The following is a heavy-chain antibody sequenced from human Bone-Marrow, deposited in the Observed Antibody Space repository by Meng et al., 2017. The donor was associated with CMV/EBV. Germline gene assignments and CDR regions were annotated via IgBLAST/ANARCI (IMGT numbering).Heavy chain of an antibody. CDR3: ARNVEVYFEY. CDR1: GGSISRGDYD. D-gene: IGHD2-15*01. Sequence: SETLSLTCTVSGGSISRGDYDCGWIRQPPGRGLEWIGHISDSGRTHYNSPLKSRVTISIDSSKNQFSLKLRSVTAADTAVYYCARNVEVYFEYWGQGMVVTVSS. CDR2: ISDSGRT. V-gene: IGHV4-30-4*08. J-gene: IGHJ4*02.